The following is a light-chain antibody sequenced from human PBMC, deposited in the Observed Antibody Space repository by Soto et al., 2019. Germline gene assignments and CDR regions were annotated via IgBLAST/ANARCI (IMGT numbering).Light chain of an antibody. V-gene: IGLV2-14*01. CDR3: SSYTSTGTLL. J-gene: IGLJ1*01. CDR2: DVS. CDR1: SSDVGGYNY. Sequence: QSVLAQPASVSGSLGQSITISCTGSSSDVGGYNYVSWYQQHPGKAPKLMIYDVSNRPSGVSNRFSGSKSGNTASLTISGLQAEDEADYYSSSYTSTGTLLFGTGTKVTVL.